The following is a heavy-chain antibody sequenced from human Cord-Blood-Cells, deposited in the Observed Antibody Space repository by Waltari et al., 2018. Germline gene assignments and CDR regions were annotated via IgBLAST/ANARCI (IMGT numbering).Heavy chain of an antibody. V-gene: IGHV4-38-2*02. D-gene: IGHD3-22*01. CDR2: IYHSGST. CDR1: GYPISSGYS. Sequence: QVQLQESGPGLVKPSETLSLTCAVSGYPISSGYSWGWHRQPPGKGLEWIGSIYHSGSTYYNPSLKSRVTISVDTSKNQFSLKLSSVTAADTAVYYCARDNYDSSGYYFQHWGQGTLVTVSS. J-gene: IGHJ1*01. CDR3: ARDNYDSSGYYFQH.